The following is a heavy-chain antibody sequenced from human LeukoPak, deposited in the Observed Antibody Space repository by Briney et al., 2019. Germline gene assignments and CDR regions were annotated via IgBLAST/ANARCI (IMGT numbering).Heavy chain of an antibody. D-gene: IGHD1-26*01. CDR2: ISGSSYYI. J-gene: IGHJ4*02. Sequence: GGSLRLSCVASGFTFSSYTVNWVRQTPGKGLEWVSSISGSSYYIYYADSVRGRFTISRDNAKNSLYLQMNSLRAEDTAVYYCARGPYSGRPYWGQGTLVTVSS. CDR1: GFTFSSYT. CDR3: ARGPYSGRPY. V-gene: IGHV3-21*01.